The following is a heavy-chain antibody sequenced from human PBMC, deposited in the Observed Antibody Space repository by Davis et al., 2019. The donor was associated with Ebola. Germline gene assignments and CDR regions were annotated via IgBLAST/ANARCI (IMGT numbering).Heavy chain of an antibody. CDR3: ARLGYSSGWYGALVWFDP. V-gene: IGHV1-8*01. CDR1: GYTFTKYD. Sequence: AASVKVSCKASGYTFTKYDIAWVRQASGQGLEWMGWMNPNSGNTGYAQKFQGRVTMTRNTSINTAYMQLSSLRSEDSAVYYCARLGYSSGWYGALVWFDPWGQGTLVTVSS. D-gene: IGHD6-19*01. J-gene: IGHJ5*02. CDR2: MNPNSGNT.